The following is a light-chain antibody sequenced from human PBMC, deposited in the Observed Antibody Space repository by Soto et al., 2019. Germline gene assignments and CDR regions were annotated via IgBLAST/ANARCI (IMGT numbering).Light chain of an antibody. CDR1: QGIGDT. V-gene: IGKV3-20*01. Sequence: FVMTQSPSTLSVSPGEGATLSCRASQGIGDTLAWYQHKRGQAPRLLMYGASSRATGVPDRFSGWGSGTDFTLTISRLEPEDFAVYYCHQYGTSPQPFGQGTKVAIK. CDR3: HQYGTSPQP. J-gene: IGKJ1*01. CDR2: GAS.